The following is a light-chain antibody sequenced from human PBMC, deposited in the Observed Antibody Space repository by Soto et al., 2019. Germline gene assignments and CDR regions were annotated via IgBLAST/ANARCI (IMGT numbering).Light chain of an antibody. CDR2: GAS. V-gene: IGKV3-20*01. CDR1: QSLSGNY. CDR3: QQYGSSHMYT. Sequence: DIVLTQSPGTLSLSPGERATLSCRASQSLSGNYLAWYQQRPGQPPRLLIYGASSRATGIPDRFSGSASGTDFTLTISRLEPEDFAVYICQQYGSSHMYTFGQGTKLEIK. J-gene: IGKJ2*01.